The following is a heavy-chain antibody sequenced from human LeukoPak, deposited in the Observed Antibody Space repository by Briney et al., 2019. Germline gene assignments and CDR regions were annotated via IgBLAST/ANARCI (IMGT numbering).Heavy chain of an antibody. CDR3: ARLASTNGEANHY. J-gene: IGHJ4*02. V-gene: IGHV1-18*01. Sequence: ASVKVSCKASGYTFTSYGISWVRQAPGQGLEWMGWISAYNGNTNYAQKLQGRVTMTRDTSISTAYMELSRLRSDDTAVYYCARLASTNGEANHYWGQGTLVTVSS. D-gene: IGHD3-10*01. CDR2: ISAYNGNT. CDR1: GYTFTSYG.